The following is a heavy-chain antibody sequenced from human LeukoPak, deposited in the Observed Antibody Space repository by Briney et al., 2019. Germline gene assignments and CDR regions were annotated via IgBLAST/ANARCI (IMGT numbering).Heavy chain of an antibody. J-gene: IGHJ4*02. CDR1: GFTFSNFW. CDR3: ARGGHSSFDY. Sequence: GGALRLSCAASGFTFSNFWLHWVRQAPGKGLEWVSRITSDGSNINYADSVQGRFTISRDNAKNTLYLQMNSLRAEDTAVYYCARGGHSSFDYWGQGALVTVSS. D-gene: IGHD3-16*01. CDR2: ITSDGSNI. V-gene: IGHV3-74*01.